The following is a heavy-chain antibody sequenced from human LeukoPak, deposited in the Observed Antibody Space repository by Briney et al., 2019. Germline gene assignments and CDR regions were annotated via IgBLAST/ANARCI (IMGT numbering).Heavy chain of an antibody. D-gene: IGHD2-8*01. J-gene: IGHJ3*02. CDR1: GFTFDDYA. V-gene: IGHV3-9*01. CDR3: AKETHSTMVPGYAFDI. Sequence: PGGSLRLSCAASGFTFDDYAIPWVRQAPGKGLEWVSGISWNSGKIVYADSVKGRFTISRDNAKNSVYLPMDSLRAEDTALYYCAKETHSTMVPGYAFDIWGQGTMVTVSS. CDR2: ISWNSGKI.